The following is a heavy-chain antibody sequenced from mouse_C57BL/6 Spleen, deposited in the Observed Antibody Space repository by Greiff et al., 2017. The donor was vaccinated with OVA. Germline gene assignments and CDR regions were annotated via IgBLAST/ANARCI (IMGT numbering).Heavy chain of an antibody. CDR2: IRNKANGYTT. J-gene: IGHJ2*01. V-gene: IGHV7-3*01. CDR1: GFTFTDYY. Sequence: QLVESGGGLVQPGGSLSLSCAASGFTFTDYYMSWVRQPPGKALEWLGFIRNKANGYTTEYSASVKGRFTISRDNSQSILYLQMNALRAEDSATYYCARSVVAKGYFDYWGQGTTLTVSS. CDR3: ARSVVAKGYFDY. D-gene: IGHD1-1*01.